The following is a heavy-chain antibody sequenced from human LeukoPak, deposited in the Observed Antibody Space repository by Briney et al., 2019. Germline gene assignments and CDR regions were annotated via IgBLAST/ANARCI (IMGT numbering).Heavy chain of an antibody. CDR1: GFAFSSHA. Sequence: GGSLRLSCAASGFAFSSHAMTWVRQAPGKGLEWVSSISGSAEKTYYADSVKGRFTISRDSSQKILNLQMNNLRVEDTAIYYCASSGSYRFDYWGQGTLVTVSS. CDR3: ASSGSYRFDY. CDR2: ISGSAEKT. V-gene: IGHV3-23*01. D-gene: IGHD1-26*01. J-gene: IGHJ4*02.